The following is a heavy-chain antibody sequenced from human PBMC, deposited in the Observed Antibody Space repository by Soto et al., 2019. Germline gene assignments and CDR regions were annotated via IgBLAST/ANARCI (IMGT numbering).Heavy chain of an antibody. J-gene: IGHJ4*02. Sequence: GESLKISCKGSGYIFTNYWIGWVRQMPGKGLEWMGIIYPGDSDTRYSPSFQGQVTISADKSITTAYLQWSSLKASDTAMYYCASLSYYDSSGAFDYWGQGTLVTVSS. V-gene: IGHV5-51*01. CDR1: GYIFTNYW. D-gene: IGHD3-22*01. CDR3: ASLSYYDSSGAFDY. CDR2: IYPGDSDT.